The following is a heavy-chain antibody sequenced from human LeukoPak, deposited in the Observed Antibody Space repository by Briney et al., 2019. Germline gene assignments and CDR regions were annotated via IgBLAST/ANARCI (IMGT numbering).Heavy chain of an antibody. CDR3: AKIPSGPAVFRYYFDY. CDR2: MSGSGGST. CDR1: GFTFSSYA. Sequence: PGGSLRLSCAASGFTFSSYAMSWVRQAPGKGLEWVSAMSGSGGSTYYADSVKGRFTISRDNSKNTLYLQMNSLRAEDTAVYYCAKIPSGPAVFRYYFDYWGQGTLVTVSS. D-gene: IGHD2-2*01. J-gene: IGHJ4*02. V-gene: IGHV3-23*01.